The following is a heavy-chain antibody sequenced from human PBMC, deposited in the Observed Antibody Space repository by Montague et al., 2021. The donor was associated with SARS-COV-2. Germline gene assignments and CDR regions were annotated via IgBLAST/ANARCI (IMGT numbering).Heavy chain of an antibody. CDR3: ARQGSATVWFYFDD. V-gene: IGHV4-39*01. Sequence: SETLSLTCSVSGGSIDRRTYYWGWIRPAPGTGLECIVNHSSSGSTNYYPYLRSRVTISMDTSKNHFSLKVNSVTATDTAVYFCARQGSATVWFYFDDWGQGTLVTVSS. J-gene: IGHJ4*02. D-gene: IGHD1-26*01. CDR2: HSSSGST. CDR1: GGSIDRRTYY.